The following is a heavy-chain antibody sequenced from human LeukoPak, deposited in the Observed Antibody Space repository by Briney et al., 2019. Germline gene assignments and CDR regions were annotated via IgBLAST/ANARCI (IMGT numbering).Heavy chain of an antibody. CDR3: VSFYETY. Sequence: QPGGSLRLSCAASGNYWMHWVRQAQGKGLVWVSHINSDGSWTSYADSVKGRFTISKDNAKNTVYLQMNNLRAEDTAVYYCVSFYETYWGRGTLVTVSS. V-gene: IGHV3-74*01. CDR2: INSDGSWT. J-gene: IGHJ4*02. CDR1: GNYW. D-gene: IGHD2-2*01.